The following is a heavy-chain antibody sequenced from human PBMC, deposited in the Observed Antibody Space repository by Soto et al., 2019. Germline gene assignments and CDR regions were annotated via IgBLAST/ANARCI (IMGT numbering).Heavy chain of an antibody. D-gene: IGHD3-22*01. CDR3: ARDGYDSSGYLPFAY. CDR2: IWYDGSNK. V-gene: IGHV3-33*01. J-gene: IGHJ4*02. CDR1: GFTFSSYG. Sequence: GGSLRLSCAASGFTFSSYGMHWVRQAPGKGLEWVAVIWYDGSNKYYADSVNGRFTISRDNSKNTLYLQMNSLRAEDTAVYYCARDGYDSSGYLPFAYWGQGTLVTVSS.